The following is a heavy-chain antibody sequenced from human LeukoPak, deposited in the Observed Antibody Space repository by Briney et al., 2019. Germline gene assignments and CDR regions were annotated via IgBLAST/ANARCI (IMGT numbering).Heavy chain of an antibody. CDR3: ARTSWGYCSGGSCYPAEYFQH. J-gene: IGHJ1*01. CDR2: ISGSGGRT. CDR1: GLTFSSYA. V-gene: IGHV3-23*01. D-gene: IGHD2-15*01. Sequence: GGSLRLSCVASGLTFSSYAMSWVRQAPGKGLEWVSAISGSGGRTYYADSVKGRFTISRDNAKNSLYLQMNSLRAEDTAVYYCARTSWGYCSGGSCYPAEYFQHWGQGTLVTVSS.